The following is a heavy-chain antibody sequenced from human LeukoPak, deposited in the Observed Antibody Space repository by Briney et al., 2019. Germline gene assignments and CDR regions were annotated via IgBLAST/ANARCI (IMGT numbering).Heavy chain of an antibody. Sequence: AVKLSCKASGYTFTSYFMHWVRQAPGQGLGWMGWINPNSGGTNSPQKFQGRVTMTRDTSISTAYMQLSRLRSDDTAVYYCARDPWYSSSWYYCDYGGQGTLVTLSS. D-gene: IGHD6-13*01. CDR1: GYTFTSYF. J-gene: IGHJ4*02. CDR2: INPNSGGT. V-gene: IGHV1-2*02. CDR3: ARDPWYSSSWYYCDY.